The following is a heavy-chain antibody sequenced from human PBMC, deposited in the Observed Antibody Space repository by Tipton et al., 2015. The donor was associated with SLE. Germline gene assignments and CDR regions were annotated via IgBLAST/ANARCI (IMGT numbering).Heavy chain of an antibody. CDR1: GFTFSSYD. CDR3: ASGLRGY. J-gene: IGHJ4*02. Sequence: SLRLSCAASGFTFSSYDMHWVRQATGKGLEWVSAIGTAGDTYYPGSVKGRFTISRDNAKNSLYLQMNSLRAEDTAVYYCASGLRGYWGQGTLVTVSS. V-gene: IGHV3-13*04. D-gene: IGHD5-12*01. CDR2: IGTAGDT.